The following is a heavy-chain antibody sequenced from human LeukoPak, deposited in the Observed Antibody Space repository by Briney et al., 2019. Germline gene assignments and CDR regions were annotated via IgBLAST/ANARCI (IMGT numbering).Heavy chain of an antibody. D-gene: IGHD2-15*01. CDR1: GFTLWNYW. CDR2: IKIDGREA. CDR3: ARDVGPYGGSPGAD. Sequence: GGSVTLSHDLSGFTLWNYWMHWVRPVPGRGLVWVSRIKIDGREASYIDSVKGRFITSRDNAKNTLYLQMNSLRDDEAAVYFCARDVGPYGGSPGADWGQGTLVIVS. J-gene: IGHJ4*02. V-gene: IGHV3-74*01.